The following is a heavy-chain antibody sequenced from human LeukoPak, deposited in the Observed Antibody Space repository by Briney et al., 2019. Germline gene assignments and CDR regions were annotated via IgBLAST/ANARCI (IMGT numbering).Heavy chain of an antibody. CDR3: AKGHGGSSYLYYYYGMDV. D-gene: IGHD4-23*01. CDR2: ISGSGGST. CDR1: GFIFSDYA. Sequence: GGSLRLSCAASGFIFSDYAMSWVRQAPGKGLEWVSAISGSGGSTYYADSVKGRFTISRDNSKNTLYLQMNSLRAEDTAVYYCAKGHGGSSYLYYYYGMDVWGQGTTVTVSS. V-gene: IGHV3-23*01. J-gene: IGHJ6*02.